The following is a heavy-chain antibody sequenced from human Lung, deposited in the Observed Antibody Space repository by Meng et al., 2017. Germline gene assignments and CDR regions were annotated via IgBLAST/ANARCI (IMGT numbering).Heavy chain of an antibody. CDR1: GGSFSDYY. CDR2: INHSGST. V-gene: IGHV4-34*01. J-gene: IGHJ4*02. Sequence: VPLQPWGAGLLTPSETRSLTCVVPGGSFSDYYWSWIRQPPGKGLEWIGEINHSGSTNYNPSLESRATISVDTSQNNLSLKLSSVTAADSAVYYCARGPTTMAHDFDYWGQGTLVTVSS. CDR3: ARGPTTMAHDFDY. D-gene: IGHD4-11*01.